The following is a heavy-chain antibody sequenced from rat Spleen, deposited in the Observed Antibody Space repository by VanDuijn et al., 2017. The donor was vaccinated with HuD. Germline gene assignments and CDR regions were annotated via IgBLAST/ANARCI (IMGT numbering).Heavy chain of an antibody. Sequence: EVQLQESGPGLVKPSQSLSLTCSVTGYSITSNYWGWIRKFPGNKMEWIGHISSSGSTTYNPSLKSRISSTRDTSKNQFFLQLNSVTTEDTATYYCARFRSSIAAIGDYWGQGVMVTVSS. V-gene: IGHV3-1*01. CDR2: ISSSGST. CDR3: ARFRSSIAAIGDY. J-gene: IGHJ2*01. D-gene: IGHD1-2*01. CDR1: GYSITSNY.